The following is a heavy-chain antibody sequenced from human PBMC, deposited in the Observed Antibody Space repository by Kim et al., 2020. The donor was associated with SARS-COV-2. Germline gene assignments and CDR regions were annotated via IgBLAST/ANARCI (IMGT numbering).Heavy chain of an antibody. V-gene: IGHV1-18*01. CDR3: ARDIAAAGGWFDP. D-gene: IGHD6-13*01. J-gene: IGHJ5*02. Sequence: APRLQGRVTMTTDTSTSTAYMELRSLRSDDTAVYYCARDIAAAGGWFDPWGQGTLVTVSS.